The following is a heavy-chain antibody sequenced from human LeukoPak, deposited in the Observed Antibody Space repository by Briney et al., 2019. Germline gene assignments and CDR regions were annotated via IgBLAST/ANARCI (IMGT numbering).Heavy chain of an antibody. Sequence: ASVKVSCKASGYTFTSFDINWVRQAPGQRLEWMGWMNPKNGRTGYARNFQGRVTFTRDTSISTAYIELSSLTSADTAVYYCARDRRGSIAAAVDYWGQGTLVTVSS. V-gene: IGHV1-8*03. J-gene: IGHJ4*02. CDR1: GYTFTSFD. D-gene: IGHD6-13*01. CDR3: ARDRRGSIAAAVDY. CDR2: MNPKNGRT.